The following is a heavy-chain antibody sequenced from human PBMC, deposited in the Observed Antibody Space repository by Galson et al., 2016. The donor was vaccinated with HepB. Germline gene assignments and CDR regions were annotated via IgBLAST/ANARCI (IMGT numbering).Heavy chain of an antibody. CDR2: IYWDNGK. V-gene: IGHV2-5*02. Sequence: PALVKPTQTLTLTCTFSGFSLSTPGVGVGWVRQPPGKALEWLANIYWDNGKRYNPSLRSRITLNKDTSKNEVVLTLANMDPEDTATYFCAHRRRDVLRFNGFDPWGQGTLVTVSS. D-gene: IGHD3-3*01. J-gene: IGHJ5*02. CDR3: AHRRRDVLRFNGFDP. CDR1: GFSLSTPGVG.